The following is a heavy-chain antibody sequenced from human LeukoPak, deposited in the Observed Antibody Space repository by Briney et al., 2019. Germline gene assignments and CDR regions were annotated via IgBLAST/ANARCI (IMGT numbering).Heavy chain of an antibody. CDR2: IYYSGST. CDR1: GGSISRYY. V-gene: IGHV4-59*08. Sequence: PSETLSLTCTVSGGSISRYYWSWIRQPPGKGLEWIGYIYYSGSTNYNPSLKSRVTISVDTSKNQFSLKLNPVTAADTAVYYCARHDMDVAGAGLGYFDYWGQGTLVTVSS. D-gene: IGHD1-26*01. J-gene: IGHJ4*02. CDR3: ARHDMDVAGAGLGYFDY.